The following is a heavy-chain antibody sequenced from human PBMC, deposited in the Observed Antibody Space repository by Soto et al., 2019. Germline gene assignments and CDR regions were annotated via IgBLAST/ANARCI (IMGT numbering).Heavy chain of an antibody. CDR2: ISSSGSTI. CDR1: GFTFSDYY. D-gene: IGHD6-13*01. CDR3: ARDLEGSSWTQPGLGYYYYMDV. J-gene: IGHJ6*03. Sequence: GGSLRLSCAASGFTFSDYYMSWIRQAPGKGLEWVSYISSSGSTIYYADSVKGRFTISRDNAKNSLYLQMNSLRAEDTAVYYCARDLEGSSWTQPGLGYYYYMDVWAKGTTVTVSS. V-gene: IGHV3-11*01.